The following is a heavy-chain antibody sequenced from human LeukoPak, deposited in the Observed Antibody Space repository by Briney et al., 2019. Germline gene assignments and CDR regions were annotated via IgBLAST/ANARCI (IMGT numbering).Heavy chain of an antibody. V-gene: IGHV4-61*02. J-gene: IGHJ4*02. CDR2: IYTSGST. Sequence: PSQTLSLTCTVSGGSISSDNYYGNWIRQPAGKGLEWMGRIYTSGSTNYNPSLKTRVTISIDTPKNQFSLKLTSVTAADTAVYYCLLRRDGYTHFDYWGQGTLVTVSS. CDR3: LLRRDGYTHFDY. CDR1: GGSISSDNYY. D-gene: IGHD5-24*01.